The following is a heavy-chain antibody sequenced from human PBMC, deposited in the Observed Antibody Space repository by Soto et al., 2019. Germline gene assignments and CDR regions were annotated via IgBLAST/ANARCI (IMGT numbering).Heavy chain of an antibody. CDR1: GFSLSTSGVG. Sequence: QITLKESGPTLVKPTQTLTLTCTFSGFSLSTSGVGVGWIRQPPGKALEWLALIYWDDDKRYSPSLKSRLTIPKDTSNXXXVLTMTXMXPXDTXXXXCAHFRLGAAAGYMDVWGKGTTVTVSS. V-gene: IGHV2-5*02. CDR3: AHFRLGAAAGYMDV. J-gene: IGHJ6*03. CDR2: IYWDDDK. D-gene: IGHD6-13*01.